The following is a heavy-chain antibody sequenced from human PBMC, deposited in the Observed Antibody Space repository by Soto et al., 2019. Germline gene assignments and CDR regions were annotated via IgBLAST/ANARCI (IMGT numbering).Heavy chain of an antibody. CDR1: GFTFSSYS. V-gene: IGHV3-48*01. CDR2: ISSSSSTI. J-gene: IGHJ5*02. CDR3: AREEGLLNWFAP. Sequence: EVQLVESGGGLVQPGGSLRLSCAASGFTFSSYSMNWVRQAPGKGLEWVSYISSSSSTIYYADSVKGRFTISRDNAKNSLYLQKNSLRAEDTAVYYCAREEGLLNWFAPWGQGTLVTVSS. D-gene: IGHD1-26*01.